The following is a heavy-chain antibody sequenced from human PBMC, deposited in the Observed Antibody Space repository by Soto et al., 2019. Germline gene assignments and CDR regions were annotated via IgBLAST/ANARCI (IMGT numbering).Heavy chain of an antibody. J-gene: IGHJ3*02. V-gene: IGHV1-69*02. CDR3: ATLGPDIFTGYYTAAFDI. D-gene: IGHD3-9*01. CDR2: IIPILGIA. Sequence: GASVKVSCKASGGTFSSYTISWVRQAPGQGLEWMGRIIPILGIANYAQKFQGRVTITADKSTSTAYMELSSLRSEDTAVYYCATLGPDIFTGYYTAAFDIWGQGTMVPVSS. CDR1: GGTFSSYT.